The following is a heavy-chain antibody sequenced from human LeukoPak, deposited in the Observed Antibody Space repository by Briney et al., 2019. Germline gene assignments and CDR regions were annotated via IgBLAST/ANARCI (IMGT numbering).Heavy chain of an antibody. V-gene: IGHV3-21*01. D-gene: IGHD3-22*01. CDR1: GFTFSSYS. CDR2: ISGRSSYI. CDR3: TRDRDDDSSGSIDDAFDI. J-gene: IGHJ3*02. Sequence: GGSLRLSCAASGFTFSSYSMNWVRQAPGKGLEWVSSISGRSSYIYNAESVKGRFTISRDNAKNSLYLQMNSLRAEDTAVYYCTRDRDDDSSGSIDDAFDIWGQGTMLTVSS.